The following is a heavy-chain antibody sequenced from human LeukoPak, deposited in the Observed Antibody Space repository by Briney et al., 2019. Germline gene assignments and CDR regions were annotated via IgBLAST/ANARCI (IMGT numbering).Heavy chain of an antibody. CDR3: AGREQYCSSTSCYLTEDY. J-gene: IGHJ4*02. V-gene: IGHV4-59*12. CDR2: IYYSGST. CDR1: GGSISSYY. D-gene: IGHD2-2*01. Sequence: SETLSLTCTVSGGSISSYYWSWIRQPPGKGLEWIGYIYYSGSTNYNPSLKSRVTISVDTSKNQFSLKLSSVTAADTAVYYCAGREQYCSSTSCYLTEDYWGRGTLATVSS.